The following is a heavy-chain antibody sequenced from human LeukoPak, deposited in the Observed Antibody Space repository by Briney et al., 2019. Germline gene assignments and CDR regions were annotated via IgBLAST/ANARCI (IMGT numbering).Heavy chain of an antibody. D-gene: IGHD6-19*01. CDR3: ARSGIAVADPFDY. Sequence: GESLKISCKGSGYSFTSYWIGWVRQMPGKGLEWMGIIYPGDSDTRYSPSFQGQVTISADKSISTAYLQWSSLKASVTAMYYCARSGIAVADPFDYWGQGTLVTVSS. J-gene: IGHJ4*02. CDR2: IYPGDSDT. CDR1: GYSFTSYW. V-gene: IGHV5-51*01.